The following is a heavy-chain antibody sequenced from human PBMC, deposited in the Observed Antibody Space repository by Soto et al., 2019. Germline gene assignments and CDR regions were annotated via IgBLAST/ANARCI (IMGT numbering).Heavy chain of an antibody. V-gene: IGHV4-34*01. CDR3: ASGRGSSAPHPDLYYYSGMDV. J-gene: IGHJ6*02. CDR1: GGSFGGYY. CDR2: INHSGST. D-gene: IGHD6-6*01. Sequence: SETLSLTCAVYGGSFGGYYWSWIRQPPGKGLEWIGEINHSGSTNYNPSLKSRVTISVDTSKNQFSLKLSSVTAVDTAVYYCASGRGSSAPHPDLYYYSGMDVWGQGTTVTVSS.